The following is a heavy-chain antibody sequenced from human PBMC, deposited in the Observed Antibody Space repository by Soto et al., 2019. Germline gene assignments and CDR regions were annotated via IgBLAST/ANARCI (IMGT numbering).Heavy chain of an antibody. V-gene: IGHV1-69*12. CDR1: GGTFSSYA. CDR3: SGWYVGYYYYYGMDV. CDR2: IIPIFGTA. D-gene: IGHD6-19*01. Sequence: QVQLVQSGAEVKKPGSSVKVSCKASGGTFSSYAISWVRQAPGQGLEWMGGIIPIFGTANYAQKFQGRVTITADESTSTAYMELSSLRSEDTAMYYCSGWYVGYYYYYGMDVWGQGTTVTVSS. J-gene: IGHJ6*02.